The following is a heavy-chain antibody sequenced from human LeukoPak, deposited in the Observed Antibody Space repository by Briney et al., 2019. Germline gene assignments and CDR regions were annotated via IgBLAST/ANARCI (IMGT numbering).Heavy chain of an antibody. CDR3: AKEGGSIVGGTIPFDH. D-gene: IGHD1-26*01. V-gene: IGHV3-74*01. CDR2: INSDGSGT. Sequence: GGSLRLSCAASGFTFSSYWMHWVRQAPEKGLVWVSRINSDGSGTYYADSVRGRFTISRDNSKNSLYLQMNSLRAEDTAKYYCAKEGGSIVGGTIPFDHWGQGTLVTVSS. CDR1: GFTFSSYW. J-gene: IGHJ5*02.